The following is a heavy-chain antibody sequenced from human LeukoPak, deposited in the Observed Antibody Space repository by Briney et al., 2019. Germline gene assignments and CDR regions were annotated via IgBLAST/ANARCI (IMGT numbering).Heavy chain of an antibody. CDR2: INHSGST. CDR1: GGSFSGYY. V-gene: IGHV4-34*01. Sequence: SLTLSLTCAVYGGSFSGYYWSWIRQPAGKGLEGIGEINHSGSTNYNPSLRSRVTLSVDTSKNQFSLKLSSVTAADTAVYYCARGHYCGGDCFDFDYSGQRTLATAYS. D-gene: IGHD2-21*02. CDR3: ARGHYCGGDCFDFDY. J-gene: IGHJ4*02.